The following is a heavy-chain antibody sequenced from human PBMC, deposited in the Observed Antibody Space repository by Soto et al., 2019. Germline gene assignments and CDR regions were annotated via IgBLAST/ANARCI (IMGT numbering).Heavy chain of an antibody. CDR1: GFTFSKYA. Sequence: QVQLVESGGGVVQPGRSLRLSCAASGFTFSKYAMYWVRQAPGKGLEWVAVISYDESKRYYADSVKGRFTISRDNSKNTLYLQMNSLRAEDTAVYYCANEGDWGQGTLVTVSS. CDR3: ANEGD. D-gene: IGHD3-16*01. V-gene: IGHV3-30-3*02. CDR2: ISYDESKR. J-gene: IGHJ4*02.